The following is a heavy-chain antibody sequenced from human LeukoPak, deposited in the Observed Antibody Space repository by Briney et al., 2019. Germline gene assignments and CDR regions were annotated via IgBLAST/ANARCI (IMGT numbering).Heavy chain of an antibody. Sequence: GRSLRLSCAASGFTVSSNYLSWVRQAPGKGLEWVSFIDSGGSTYYADSVKGRFTISRDNSKNTLYLQMNSLRAEDTAVYYCASGGVPDYWGQGTPVTVSS. CDR3: ASGGVPDY. CDR2: IDSGGST. D-gene: IGHD1-1*01. V-gene: IGHV3-66*01. J-gene: IGHJ4*02. CDR1: GFTVSSNY.